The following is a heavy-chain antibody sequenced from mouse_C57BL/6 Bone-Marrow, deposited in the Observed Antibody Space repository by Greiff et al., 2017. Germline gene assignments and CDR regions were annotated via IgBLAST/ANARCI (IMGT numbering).Heavy chain of an antibody. CDR3: GRGEEAAWFAY. CDR2: IYPRSGNT. J-gene: IGHJ3*01. CDR1: GYTFTSYG. Sequence: VQLQQSGAELARPGASVKLSCKASGYTFTSYGIRWVKQRTGQGLEWIGEIYPRSGNTYYNEKFKGKATLTADKSSSQAYIEHRSLTSEDSAVYVWGRGEEAAWFAYWGQGTLVTVSA. V-gene: IGHV1-81*01.